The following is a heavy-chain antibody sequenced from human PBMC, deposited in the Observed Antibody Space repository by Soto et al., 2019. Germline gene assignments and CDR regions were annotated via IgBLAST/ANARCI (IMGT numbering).Heavy chain of an antibody. CDR3: ARDEAGYYGFS. D-gene: IGHD3-10*01. J-gene: IGHJ4*02. Sequence: PGXSLRLSCAASGFTFSSYGLHWFRQAPGKGLEWVAVIWYDGSNKYYADSVKGRFTISRDNSKNTLYLQMNSLRAEDTAVYYCARDEAGYYGFSWGQGTVVTVSS. V-gene: IGHV3-33*01. CDR2: IWYDGSNK. CDR1: GFTFSSYG.